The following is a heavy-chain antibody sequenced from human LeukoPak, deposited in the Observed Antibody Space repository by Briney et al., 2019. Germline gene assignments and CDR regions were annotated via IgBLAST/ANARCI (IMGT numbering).Heavy chain of an antibody. CDR3: ARGRRKPYYYGSGSYSV. CDR1: GYTFTSYG. Sequence: GASVKVSCKASGYTFTSYGISWVRQAPGQGLEWMGWISAYNGNTNYAQKLQGRVTMTTDTSTSTAYMELRSLRSDDTAVYYCARGRRKPYYYGSGSYSVWGQGTLVTVSS. CDR2: ISAYNGNT. D-gene: IGHD3-10*01. J-gene: IGHJ4*02. V-gene: IGHV1-18*01.